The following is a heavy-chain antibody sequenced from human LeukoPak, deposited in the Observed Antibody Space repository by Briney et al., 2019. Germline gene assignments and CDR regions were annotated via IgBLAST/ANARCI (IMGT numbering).Heavy chain of an antibody. D-gene: IGHD3-10*01. CDR3: AKDSLLWFGYRNWFDP. CDR2: ISGSGGST. J-gene: IGHJ5*02. CDR1: GFTFSSYA. V-gene: IGHV3-23*01. Sequence: PGGSLRLSCAASGFTFSSYAMSWVRQAPGKGLEWVSAISGSGGSTYYADSVKGRFTISRDSSKNTLYLQMNSLRAEDTAVYYCAKDSLLWFGYRNWFDPWGQGTLVTVSS.